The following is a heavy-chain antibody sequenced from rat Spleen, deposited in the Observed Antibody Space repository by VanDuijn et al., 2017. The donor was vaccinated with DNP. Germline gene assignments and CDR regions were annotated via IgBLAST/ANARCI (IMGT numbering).Heavy chain of an antibody. D-gene: IGHD1-12*02. CDR1: GFTFSDYY. Sequence: EVQLVESGGGLVQPGRSLKLSCTASGFTFSDYYMAWVRQAPTKGLEWVAYISYDGSRTYYRDSVKGRFTISRDNAKSTLYLQMGSLRSAGTATYFCARPDYHDGGDGDVLDAWGQGTSVTVSS. J-gene: IGHJ4*01. CDR3: ARPDYHDGGDGDVLDA. V-gene: IGHV5-7*01. CDR2: ISYDGSRT.